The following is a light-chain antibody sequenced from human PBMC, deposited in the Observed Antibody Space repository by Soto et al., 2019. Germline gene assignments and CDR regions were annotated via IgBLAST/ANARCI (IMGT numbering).Light chain of an antibody. J-gene: IGLJ2*01. CDR2: DVN. Sequence: QSVLTQPASVSGSPGQSITISCTGTRSDIGAYNFVSWYQQHPGKAPKLILYDVNIRPSGVSYRFSGSKSGNTASLTISGLQSEVEANEYCNSWTICTPMTFGG. CDR3: NSWTICTPMT. CDR1: RSDIGAYNF. V-gene: IGLV2-14*03.